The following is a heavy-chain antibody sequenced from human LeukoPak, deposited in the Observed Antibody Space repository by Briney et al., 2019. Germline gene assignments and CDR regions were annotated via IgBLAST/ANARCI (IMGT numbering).Heavy chain of an antibody. CDR2: TYYRSKWYN. D-gene: IGHD3-10*01. CDR1: GDSVSSNSAA. CDR3: ARVKAKRFGELSGRYHMDV. Sequence: SQTLSLTCAISGDSVSSNSAAWNWIRQSPSRGLEWLGRTYYRSKWYNDYAVSVKSRITINPDTSKNQFSLKLSSVTAADTAVYYCARVKAKRFGELSGRYHMDVWGKGTTVTVSS. V-gene: IGHV6-1*01. J-gene: IGHJ6*03.